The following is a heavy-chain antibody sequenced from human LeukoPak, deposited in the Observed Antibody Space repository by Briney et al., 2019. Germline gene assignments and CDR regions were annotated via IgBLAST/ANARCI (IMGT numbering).Heavy chain of an antibody. Sequence: SETLSLTCTVSGGSISSGSYYWGWIRQPPGKGLEWIGSIYYSGSTYYNPSLKSRVTISVDTSKNQFSLKLSSVTAADTAVYYCARAWGDYDSSDMDAFDIWGQGTMVTVSS. CDR1: GGSISSGSYY. V-gene: IGHV4-39*07. J-gene: IGHJ3*02. CDR2: IYYSGST. CDR3: ARAWGDYDSSDMDAFDI. D-gene: IGHD3-22*01.